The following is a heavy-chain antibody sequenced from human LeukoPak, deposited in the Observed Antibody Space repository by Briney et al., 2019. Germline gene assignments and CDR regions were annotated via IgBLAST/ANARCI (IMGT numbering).Heavy chain of an antibody. D-gene: IGHD2-2*02. Sequence: SETLSLTCTVSGGSISSYYWSWIRQPPGKGLEWIGYIYYSGSTNYNPSLKSRVTISVDTPKNQFSLKLSSVTAADTAVYYCARERRVYCSSTSCYRIFDYWGQGTLVTVSS. J-gene: IGHJ4*02. V-gene: IGHV4-59*01. CDR1: GGSISSYY. CDR2: IYYSGST. CDR3: ARERRVYCSSTSCYRIFDY.